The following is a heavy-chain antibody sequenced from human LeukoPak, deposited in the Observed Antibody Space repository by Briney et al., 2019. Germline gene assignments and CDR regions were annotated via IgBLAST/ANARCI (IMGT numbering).Heavy chain of an antibody. D-gene: IGHD2-2*02. CDR1: GFTFSDYS. CDR2: ISSGSTYI. CDR3: AKSIAPAAIPTYYFDY. Sequence: PGGSLRLSCAASGFTFSDYSMNWVRRAPGKGLEWVSSISSGSTYIYYADSVKGRFTISRDNAKNSLYLQMNSLRAEDTALYYCAKSIAPAAIPTYYFDYWGQGTLVTVSS. J-gene: IGHJ4*02. V-gene: IGHV3-21*04.